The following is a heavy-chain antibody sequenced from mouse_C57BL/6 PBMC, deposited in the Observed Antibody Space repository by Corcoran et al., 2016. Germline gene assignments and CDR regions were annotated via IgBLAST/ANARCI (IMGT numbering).Heavy chain of an antibody. CDR3: ARSPYDGYYVAWFAY. V-gene: IGHV1-26*01. Sequence: EVQLQQSGPELVKPGASVKISCKASGYTFTDYYMNWVKQSHGKSLEWIGDINPNNGGTSYNQKFKGKATLTVDKSSSTAYMELRSLTSEDSAVYYCARSPYDGYYVAWFAYWGQGTLVTVSA. D-gene: IGHD2-3*01. CDR2: INPNNGGT. J-gene: IGHJ3*01. CDR1: GYTFTDYY.